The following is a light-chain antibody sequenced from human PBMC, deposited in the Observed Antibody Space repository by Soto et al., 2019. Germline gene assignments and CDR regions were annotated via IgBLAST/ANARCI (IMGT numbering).Light chain of an antibody. CDR2: GAS. CDR1: QSVSSN. V-gene: IGKV3-15*01. CDR3: QQYNNWPPMYT. J-gene: IGKJ2*01. Sequence: EIMMRQSPATLSVSPGERATVSCSAGQSVSSNLAWYQQKPGQAPRLLIYGASTRATGIPARFSGSGSGTDFTLTISSLQSEDFAVYYCQQYNNWPPMYTFGQGTKVDI.